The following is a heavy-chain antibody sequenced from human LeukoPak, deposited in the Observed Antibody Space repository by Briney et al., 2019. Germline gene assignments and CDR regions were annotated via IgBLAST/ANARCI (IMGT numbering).Heavy chain of an antibody. CDR2: IKEDGSEV. J-gene: IGHJ4*02. V-gene: IGHV3-7*01. D-gene: IGHD1-1*01. CDR3: AKDLSDNYCVDF. Sequence: GGSLRLSCAASGFTFSNFWMSWVRQAPGKGLEWVANIKEDGSEVYYVGSVRGRFTISRANSKNTVYLHMDSLRTEDTAVYYCAKDLSDNYCVDFWGQGTLVTVSS. CDR1: GFTFSNFW.